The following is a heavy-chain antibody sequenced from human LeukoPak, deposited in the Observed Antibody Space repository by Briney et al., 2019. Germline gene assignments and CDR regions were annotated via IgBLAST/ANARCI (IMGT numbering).Heavy chain of an antibody. D-gene: IGHD6-19*01. V-gene: IGHV6-1*01. Sequence: SQTLSLTCAISGDSVSSNSAAWNWIRQSPSRGLEWLGRTYYRSKWYNEHAFSVKSRITINPDTSKNQFSLQLNSVTPEDTAVYYCARDQAGGPVTGFDYWGQGTLVTVSS. CDR3: ARDQAGGPVTGFDY. CDR1: GDSVSSNSAA. J-gene: IGHJ4*02. CDR2: TYYRSKWYN.